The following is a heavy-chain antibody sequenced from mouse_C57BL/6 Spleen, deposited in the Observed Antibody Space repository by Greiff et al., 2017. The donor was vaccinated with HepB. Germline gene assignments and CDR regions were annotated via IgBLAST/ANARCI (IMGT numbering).Heavy chain of an antibody. CDR1: GYTFTSYW. V-gene: IGHV1-55*01. J-gene: IGHJ4*01. CDR2: IYPGSGST. D-gene: IGHD2-3*01. CDR3: ARDLYDGYYRYAMDY. Sequence: QVQLQQPGAELVKPGASVKMSCKASGYTFTSYWITWVKQRPGQGLEWIGDIYPGSGSTNYNEKCKSKATLTVDTSSSTAYMQLSSLTSEDSAVYYCARDLYDGYYRYAMDYWGQGTSVTVSS.